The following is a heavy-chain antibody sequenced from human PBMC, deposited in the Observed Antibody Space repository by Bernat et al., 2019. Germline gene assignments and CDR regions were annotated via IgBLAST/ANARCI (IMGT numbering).Heavy chain of an antibody. J-gene: IGHJ1*01. CDR1: GFTFGDHY. D-gene: IGHD3-10*01. CDR3: ARGGSASGYFQY. V-gene: IGHV3-11*06. CDR2: ISNTGSYT. Sequence: QVQLVESGGGLVKPGGSLRLSCAASGFTFGDHYMNWIRQAPGKGLEWVSYISNTGSYTHYADSLKVRFTISRDNAKHSLYLQMNSLIAEDTAVYYCARGGSASGYFQYWGQGTLVTVSS.